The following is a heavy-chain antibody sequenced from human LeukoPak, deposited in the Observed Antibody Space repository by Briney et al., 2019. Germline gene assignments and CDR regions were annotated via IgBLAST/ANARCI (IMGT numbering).Heavy chain of an antibody. CDR3: ARHRVSVAAFFDY. J-gene: IGHJ4*02. D-gene: IGHD2-15*01. CDR2: IYYSGST. V-gene: IGHV4-39*01. Sequence: SETLSLTCTVSGGSISSSSYYWGWIRQPPGKGLEWIGSIYYSGSTYYNPSLKSRVTISVDTSTNQFSLKLSSVTAADTAVYYCARHRVSVAAFFDYWGQGTLVTVSS. CDR1: GGSISSSSYY.